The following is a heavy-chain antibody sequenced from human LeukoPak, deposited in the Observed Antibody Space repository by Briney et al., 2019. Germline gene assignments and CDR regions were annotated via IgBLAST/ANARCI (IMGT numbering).Heavy chain of an antibody. D-gene: IGHD3-3*01. CDR2: INHSGST. J-gene: IGHJ6*02. CDR1: GGSFSGYY. Sequence: SETLSLTCAVYGGSFSGYYWSWIRQPPGKGLEWIGEINHSGSTNYNPSLKSRVTIPVDTSKNQFSLKLSSVTAADTAVYYCARDVAIYYYCGMDVWGQGTTVTVSS. CDR3: ARDVAIYYYCGMDV. V-gene: IGHV4-34*01.